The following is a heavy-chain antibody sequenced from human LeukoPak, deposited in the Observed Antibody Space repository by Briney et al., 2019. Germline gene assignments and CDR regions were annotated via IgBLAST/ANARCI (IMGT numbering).Heavy chain of an antibody. Sequence: ASVKVSCKASGGTFSSYAISWLRQAPGQGLEWMGGIIPIFGTANYAQKFQGRVTITADESTSTAYMELSSLRSEDTAVYYCARVPDSSGYYGYWGQGTLVTVSS. J-gene: IGHJ4*02. CDR1: GGTFSSYA. D-gene: IGHD3-22*01. CDR2: IIPIFGTA. V-gene: IGHV1-69*13. CDR3: ARVPDSSGYYGY.